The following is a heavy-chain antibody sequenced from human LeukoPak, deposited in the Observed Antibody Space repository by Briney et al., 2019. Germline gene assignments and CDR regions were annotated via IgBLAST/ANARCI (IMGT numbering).Heavy chain of an antibody. Sequence: ASVKVSCKASGYTFTSYGISWVRQAPGQGLEWMGWISAYNGNTNYAQKLQGRVTMTTDTSTSTAYMELSRLRSDDTAFYYCARVYLRRGSGWYYFDYWGQGTLVTVSS. CDR1: GYTFTSYG. J-gene: IGHJ4*02. CDR2: ISAYNGNT. D-gene: IGHD6-19*01. V-gene: IGHV1-18*01. CDR3: ARVYLRRGSGWYYFDY.